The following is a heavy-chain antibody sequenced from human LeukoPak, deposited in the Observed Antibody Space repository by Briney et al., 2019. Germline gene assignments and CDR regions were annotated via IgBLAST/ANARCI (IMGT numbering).Heavy chain of an antibody. V-gene: IGHV4-4*07. CDR2: ICLSADI. CDR1: GGPIRNWC. D-gene: IGHD1-14*01. CDR3: ATGLGVFDY. J-gene: IGHJ4*02. Sequence: PSETLSLTCSVSGGPIRNWCWNWIRQSAGKRLEWIGSICLSADINYKPSLKSRLTLSPDMSNNETSLKLTSVTAADTAVYYYATGLGVFDYWGRGILVTVSS.